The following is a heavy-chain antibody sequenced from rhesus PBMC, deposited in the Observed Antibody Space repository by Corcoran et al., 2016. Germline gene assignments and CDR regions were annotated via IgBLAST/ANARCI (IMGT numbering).Heavy chain of an antibody. J-gene: IGHJ4*01. D-gene: IGHD6-43*01. CDR1: GGSISSSY. CDR3: ARSSGYSSSYTFDY. CDR2: IYGSGSST. Sequence: QLQLQESGPGLVKPSETLSVTCAVSGGSISSSYWSWIRQAPGKGLVWIGYIYGSGSSTNYNPSLKSRVPLSVDTSKNQLSLKLSSVTTADTAVYYCARSSGYSSSYTFDYWGQGVLVTVSS. V-gene: IGHV4-169*01.